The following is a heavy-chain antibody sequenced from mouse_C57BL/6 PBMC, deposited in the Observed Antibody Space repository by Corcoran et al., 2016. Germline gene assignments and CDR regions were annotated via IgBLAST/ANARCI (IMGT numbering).Heavy chain of an antibody. CDR2: MNIYSGVP. CDR3: ARDSNWYFDV. CDR1: GYTFTTYG. J-gene: IGHJ1*03. V-gene: IGHV9-3*01. Sequence: QIQLVQSGPELKKPGETVKISCKASGYTFTTYGMRWMKQAPGKGLKWMGWMNIYSGVPTYADDFKGRFALSLETSASTAYLEINNLNSEDTATDFCARDSNWYFDVWGIGTTVTVSS. D-gene: IGHD2-5*01.